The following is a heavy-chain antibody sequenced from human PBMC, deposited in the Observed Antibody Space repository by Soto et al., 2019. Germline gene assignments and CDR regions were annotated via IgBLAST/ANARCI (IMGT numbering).Heavy chain of an antibody. D-gene: IGHD4-17*01. Sequence: SETLSLTCTVSGGSISSYYWSWIRQPPGKGLEWIGYIYYSGRTNYNPSNKSRDTISVDTSKNQLSQKLSSVTAAATAVYYCARRYGYYFDYWGQGTLVTVS. CDR3: ARRYGYYFDY. CDR2: IYYSGRT. J-gene: IGHJ4*02. CDR1: GGSISSYY. V-gene: IGHV4-59*08.